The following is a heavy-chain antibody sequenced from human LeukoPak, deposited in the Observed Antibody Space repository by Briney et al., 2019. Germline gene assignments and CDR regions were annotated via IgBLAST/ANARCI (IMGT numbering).Heavy chain of an antibody. V-gene: IGHV4-61*02. D-gene: IGHD6-6*01. Sequence: SQTLSLTCTVSGGSISSGSYYWSWIRQPAGKGLEWIGRIYTSGSTNYNPSLKSRVTISVDTSKNQFSLKLSSVTAADTAVYYCARLWVSSSSGYFDLWGRGTLVTVSS. CDR1: GGSISSGSYY. J-gene: IGHJ2*01. CDR3: ARLWVSSSSGYFDL. CDR2: IYTSGST.